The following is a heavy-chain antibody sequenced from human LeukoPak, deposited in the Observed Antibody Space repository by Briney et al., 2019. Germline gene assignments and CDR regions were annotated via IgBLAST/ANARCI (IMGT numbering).Heavy chain of an antibody. CDR2: IYSGGSI. CDR1: GFTVSSNY. Sequence: SGGSLRLSCAASGFTVSSNYMSWVRQAPGKGLEWVSVIYSGGSIYYADSVKGRFIISRDNSKNTLYLQMNSLRVEDTAVYYCARDRFGSGTYYVDYWGQGTLVTVSS. CDR3: ARDRFGSGTYYVDY. V-gene: IGHV3-66*01. D-gene: IGHD3-10*01. J-gene: IGHJ4*02.